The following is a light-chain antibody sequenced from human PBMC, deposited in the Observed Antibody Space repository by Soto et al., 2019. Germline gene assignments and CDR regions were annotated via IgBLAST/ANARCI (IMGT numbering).Light chain of an antibody. CDR3: SSYGGNNNYV. Sequence: ALAQPPSASGSPGQSVTISCTGTSSDLGGYDYVSWYQHHPGKAPKLIIYEVSERPSGVPDRFSGSKSGNTASLTVSGLQAEDEADYYCSSYGGNNNYVFGTGTKVTV. CDR1: SSDLGGYDY. V-gene: IGLV2-8*01. J-gene: IGLJ1*01. CDR2: EVS.